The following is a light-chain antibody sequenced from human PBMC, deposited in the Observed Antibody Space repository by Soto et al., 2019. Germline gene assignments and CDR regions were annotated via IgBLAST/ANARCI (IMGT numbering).Light chain of an antibody. CDR3: QQYGYLVT. CDR2: GAS. V-gene: IGKV3-20*01. CDR1: QSISSSY. J-gene: IGKJ4*01. Sequence: ESVLTQSPGPLSLSPGERGTRSCRASQSISSSYLAWYQQKPGRAHRLLIYGASSRATGIPDRFSGSGSGTDFTLTISRLEPEDFAMYYCQQYGYLVTFGGGTKVDIK.